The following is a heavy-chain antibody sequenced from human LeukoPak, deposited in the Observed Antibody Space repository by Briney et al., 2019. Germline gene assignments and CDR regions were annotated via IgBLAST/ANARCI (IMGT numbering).Heavy chain of an antibody. CDR3: TTFYHEYSPY. J-gene: IGHJ4*02. Sequence: GGSLRLSCAASGFSFMNAWMIWVRQAPGKGLEWVGRIKSNADGGTPDYAAPARGRFTISRDDSKNTLYLQMNSLKTEDTAVYYCTTFYHEYSPYWGRGTLVAVSS. CDR2: IKSNADGGTP. CDR1: GFSFMNAW. V-gene: IGHV3-15*01. D-gene: IGHD2/OR15-2a*01.